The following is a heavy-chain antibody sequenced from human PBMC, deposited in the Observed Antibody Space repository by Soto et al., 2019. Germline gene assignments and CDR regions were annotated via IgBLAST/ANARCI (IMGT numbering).Heavy chain of an antibody. Sequence: QVQLQQWGAGLLKPSETLSLTCAVYGGSFSGYYWSWIRQPPGKGLEWIGEINHSGSTNYNPSLNRRVTLSVDTSKSQFALKLSYVTAAATSVYYCASLSRYGMDVWGQGTTVTVSS. CDR2: INHSGST. J-gene: IGHJ6*02. D-gene: IGHD6-25*01. CDR1: GGSFSGYY. V-gene: IGHV4-34*01. CDR3: ASLSRYGMDV.